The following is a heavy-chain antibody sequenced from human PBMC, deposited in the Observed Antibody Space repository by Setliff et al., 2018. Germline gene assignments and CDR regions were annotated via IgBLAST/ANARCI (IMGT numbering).Heavy chain of an antibody. V-gene: IGHV1-8*03. CDR2: MNPNSGNT. Sequence: ASVKVSCKASGYTFTSYDINWVRQATGQGLEWMGWMNPNSGNTGYAQKFQGRVTITRDTSASTAYMELSSLTSEDTAVYYCARRGGLVFGNHHDAFDIWGQGTMVTVSS. CDR3: ARRGGLVFGNHHDAFDI. J-gene: IGHJ3*02. D-gene: IGHD2-21*01. CDR1: GYTFTSYD.